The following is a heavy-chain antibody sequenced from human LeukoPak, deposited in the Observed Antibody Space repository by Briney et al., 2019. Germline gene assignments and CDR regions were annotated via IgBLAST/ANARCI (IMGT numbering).Heavy chain of an antibody. CDR3: ARQQLSQLYYFDN. V-gene: IGHV4-59*01. CDR2: IYYTGST. Sequence: PSETLSHTCTVTGGSISSYYWSWIRQPPGKGLEWIGYIYYTGSTNYNPSLKSRVTISVDTSKNQFSLKLSSVTAADTAVYYCARQQLSQLYYFDNWGQGTLVTVSS. CDR1: GGSISSYY. J-gene: IGHJ4*02. D-gene: IGHD6-13*01.